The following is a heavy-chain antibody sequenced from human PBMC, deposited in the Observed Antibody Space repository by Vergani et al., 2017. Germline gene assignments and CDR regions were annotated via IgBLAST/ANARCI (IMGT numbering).Heavy chain of an antibody. J-gene: IGHJ5*02. CDR3: AKSDDYGDKNWFDP. CDR2: ISGSGGST. Sequence: LVESGGGLVQPGGSLRLSCAASSFSVSSHYMTWVRQAPGKGLEWVSTISGSGGSTYYANSVKGRFTISRDNSKNTLYLQMNSLRAEDTAVYYCAKSDDYGDKNWFDPWGQGTLVTVSS. V-gene: IGHV3-23*04. D-gene: IGHD4-17*01. CDR1: SFSVSSHY.